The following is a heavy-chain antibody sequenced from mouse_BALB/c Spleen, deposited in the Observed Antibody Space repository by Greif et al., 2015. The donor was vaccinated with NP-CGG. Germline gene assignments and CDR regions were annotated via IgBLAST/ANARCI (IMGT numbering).Heavy chain of an antibody. CDR3: ARGWDGGYYFDY. CDR1: GYAFSSYW. D-gene: IGHD4-1*01. V-gene: IGHV1-80*01. J-gene: IGHJ2*01. CDR2: IYPGDGDT. Sequence: VKLVESGAELVRPGSSVKISCKASGYAFSSYWMNWVKQRPGQGLEWIGQIYPGDGDTNYNGKFKGKATLTADKSSSTAYMQLSSLTSEDSAVYFCARGWDGGYYFDYWGQGTTLTVSS.